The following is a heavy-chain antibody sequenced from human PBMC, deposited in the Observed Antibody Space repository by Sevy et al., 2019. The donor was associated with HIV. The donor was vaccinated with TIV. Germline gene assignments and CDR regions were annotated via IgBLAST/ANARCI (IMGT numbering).Heavy chain of an antibody. CDR2: IYTGGST. CDR3: ARGKVLFDY. V-gene: IGHV3-53*01. J-gene: IGHJ4*02. Sequence: GGSLRLSCAASGFTVSSNYMTWVRQAPGKGLEWVSVIYTGGSTYYAESVKGRFTISRDNAKNSLYLQMNSLRAEDTAVYYCARGKVLFDYWGQGTLVTVSS. CDR1: GFTVSSNY.